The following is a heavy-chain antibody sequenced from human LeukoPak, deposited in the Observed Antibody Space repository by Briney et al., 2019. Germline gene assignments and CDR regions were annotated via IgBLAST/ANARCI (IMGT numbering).Heavy chain of an antibody. CDR3: AKDPRPYDSSGSFFDY. CDR1: GFTLSTYA. D-gene: IGHD3-22*01. J-gene: IGHJ4*02. CDR2: ISGSGGST. Sequence: PGGSLRLSCAASGFTLSTYAMSWVRQAPGKGLEWVSAISGSGGSTYYADSVKGRFTISRDNSKNTLYLQMNSLRAEDTAVYYCAKDPRPYDSSGSFFDYWGQGTLVTVSS. V-gene: IGHV3-23*01.